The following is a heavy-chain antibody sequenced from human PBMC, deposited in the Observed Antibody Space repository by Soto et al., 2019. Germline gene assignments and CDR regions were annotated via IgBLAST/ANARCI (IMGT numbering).Heavy chain of an antibody. CDR3: ARGNHYYHNGMDV. D-gene: IGHD3-22*01. CDR2: IYYSGST. Sequence: SETLSLTCTVSGGSISSGDYYWSWIRQPPGKGLEWIGYIYYSGSTYYNPSLKSRVTISVDTPKNQFSLKLSSVTAADTAVYYCARGNHYYHNGMDVWGQGPTVTVSS. V-gene: IGHV4-30-4*01. J-gene: IGHJ6*02. CDR1: GGSISSGDYY.